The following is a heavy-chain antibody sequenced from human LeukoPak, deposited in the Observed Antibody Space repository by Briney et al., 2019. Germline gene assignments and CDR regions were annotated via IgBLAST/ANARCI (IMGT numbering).Heavy chain of an antibody. CDR1: GFTFSIYA. V-gene: IGHV3-23*01. D-gene: IGHD4-17*01. J-gene: IGHJ1*01. CDR2: ISSSGGGT. CDR3: ARGIYGDYDH. Sequence: GGSLRLSCAASGFTFSIYAMSWVRQAPGKGLEWVSAISSSGGGTYYADSVKGRFTISRDNSKDTLSLQMNSLRAEDTAVYYCARGIYGDYDHWGQGTLVTVST.